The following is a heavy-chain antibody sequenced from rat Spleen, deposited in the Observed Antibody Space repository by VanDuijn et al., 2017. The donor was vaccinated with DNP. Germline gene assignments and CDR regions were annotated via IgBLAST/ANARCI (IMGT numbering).Heavy chain of an antibody. CDR3: VRWYNSGYYFDY. D-gene: IGHD4-3*01. V-gene: IGHV5-22*01. Sequence: VQRLDSGGNSVRPGGPLNPPWAGSGLFLGDFNLPGFRQAPTKGLEWVAYIRYDGATTYYGDSGKGRFTIFRDNAKSTLYLQMNSLRSEDMATYYCVRWYNSGYYFDYWGQGVMVTVSS. CDR1: GLFLGDFN. CDR2: IRYDGATT. J-gene: IGHJ2*01.